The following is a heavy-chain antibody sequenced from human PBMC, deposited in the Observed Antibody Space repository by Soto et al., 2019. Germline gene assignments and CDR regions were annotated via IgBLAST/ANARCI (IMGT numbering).Heavy chain of an antibody. CDR2: RYYSVST. D-gene: IGHD2-15*01. Sequence: PSETLSLTCTVSGGSITTGGYYWSWIRQLPGKGLEWIGHRYYSVSTYYNPSLKSRVSISLDTSKNQFSLKLSFVTAADTAMYYCARTKCSGGSCYSWSLDYWGQGTPVTVSS. CDR1: GGSITTGGYY. J-gene: IGHJ4*02. V-gene: IGHV4-31*03. CDR3: ARTKCSGGSCYSWSLDY.